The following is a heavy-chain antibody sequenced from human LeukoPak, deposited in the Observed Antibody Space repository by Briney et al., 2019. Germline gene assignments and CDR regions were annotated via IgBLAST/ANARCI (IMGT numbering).Heavy chain of an antibody. V-gene: IGHV4-59*01. CDR1: GGSISSYY. CDR3: ASSSSREVDFDY. CDR2: IYYSGST. Sequence: SETLSLTCTVSGGSISSYYWSWIRQPAGKGLEWIGYIYYSGSTNYNPSLKSRVTISVDTSKNQFSLKLSSVTAADTAVYYCASSSSREVDFDYWGQGTLVTVSS. D-gene: IGHD6-6*01. J-gene: IGHJ4*02.